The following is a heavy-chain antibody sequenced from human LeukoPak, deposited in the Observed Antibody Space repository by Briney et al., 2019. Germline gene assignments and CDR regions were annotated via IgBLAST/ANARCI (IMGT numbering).Heavy chain of an antibody. Sequence: GGSLRLSCAASGFTFSNNALSWVRQAPGKGLEWVSLISGSGDSAYYADSVKGRFTISRDNSKNTLYLQMNSLRAEDTAVYYCAAGDSSGSYSIGAFDFWGQGTLVTVSS. V-gene: IGHV3-23*01. CDR2: ISGSGDSA. CDR3: AAGDSSGSYSIGAFDF. J-gene: IGHJ4*02. D-gene: IGHD3-10*01. CDR1: GFTFSNNA.